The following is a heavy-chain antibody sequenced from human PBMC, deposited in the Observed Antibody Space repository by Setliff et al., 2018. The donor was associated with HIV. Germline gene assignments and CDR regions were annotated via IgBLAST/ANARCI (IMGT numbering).Heavy chain of an antibody. CDR1: GYTFNNYG. J-gene: IGHJ4*02. Sequence: ASVKVSCKASGYTFNNYGISWVRQAPGQGLEWMGWINTHSGYTNYAQNVQGRVTVTMDTSTSTAYMELRSLKSDDTAVYYCARPGGSYGDYGWYLRFWGQGTLVTVSS. CDR2: INTHSGYT. D-gene: IGHD4-17*01. V-gene: IGHV1-18*01. CDR3: ARPGGSYGDYGWYLRF.